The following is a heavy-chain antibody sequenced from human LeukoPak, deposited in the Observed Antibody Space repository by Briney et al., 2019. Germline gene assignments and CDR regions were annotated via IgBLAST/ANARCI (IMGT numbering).Heavy chain of an antibody. D-gene: IGHD4-17*01. CDR2: ISSSGSII. V-gene: IGHV3-48*03. Sequence: GGSLRLSCAASGFTFSRYDLNWVRQAPGKGLEWVSYISSSGSIIYYADSVKGRFTISRDNAKNSLYLQMNSLRAEDTALYYCARDLGMTDGDYVSYFDYWGQGTLVTVSS. CDR1: GFTFSRYD. CDR3: ARDLGMTDGDYVSYFDY. J-gene: IGHJ4*02.